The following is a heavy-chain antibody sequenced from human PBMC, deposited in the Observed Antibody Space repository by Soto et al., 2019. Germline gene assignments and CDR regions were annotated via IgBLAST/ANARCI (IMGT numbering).Heavy chain of an antibody. J-gene: IGHJ4*02. CDR2: IYYSGST. Sequence: QVQLQESGPGLVKPSETLSLTCTVSGGSISSYYWSWIRQPPGKGLEWIGYIYYSGSTNYNPSLKSRVTISVDTSKNQFSLKLSSVTAADTAVYYCARGEGGCPRDWGQGTLVTVSS. CDR1: GGSISSYY. V-gene: IGHV4-59*01. CDR3: ARGEGGCPRD. D-gene: IGHD6-19*01.